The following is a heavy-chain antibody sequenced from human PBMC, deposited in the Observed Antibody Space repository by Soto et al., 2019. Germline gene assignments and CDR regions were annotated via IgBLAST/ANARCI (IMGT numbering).Heavy chain of an antibody. CDR1: GFTFSSYG. V-gene: IGHV3-33*01. Sequence: QVQLVESGGGVVQPGRSLRLSCAASGFTFSSYGMHWVRQAPGKGLEWVAVIWYDGSNKYYADSVKGRFTISRDNAKNTLYRQKNSLRAEDTAVYFCARGMTAVTGFDYWGQGTQVTVSS. CDR2: IWYDGSNK. D-gene: IGHD4-17*01. J-gene: IGHJ4*02. CDR3: ARGMTAVTGFDY.